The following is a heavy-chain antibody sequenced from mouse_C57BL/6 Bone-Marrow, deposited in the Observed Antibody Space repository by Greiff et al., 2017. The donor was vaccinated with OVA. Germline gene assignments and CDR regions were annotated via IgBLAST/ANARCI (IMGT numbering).Heavy chain of an antibody. CDR1: GFTFSSYA. J-gene: IGHJ2*01. D-gene: IGHD1-1*01. CDR3: AREDYYGRSYH. Sequence: EVQVVESGGGLVKPGGSLKLSCAASGFTFSSYAMSWVRQTPEKRLEWVATISDGGSYTYYPDNVKGRFTISRDNAKNNLYLQMSHMKSEDTAMYYCAREDYYGRSYHGGQGTTLTVSS. CDR2: ISDGGSYT. V-gene: IGHV5-4*01.